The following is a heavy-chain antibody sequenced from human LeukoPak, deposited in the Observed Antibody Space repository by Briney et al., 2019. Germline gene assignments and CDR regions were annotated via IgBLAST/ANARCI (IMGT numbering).Heavy chain of an antibody. CDR2: INPNSGGT. J-gene: IGHJ4*02. Sequence: ASVKVSCKASGYTFTCYYMHWVGQAPGQGLEWMGWINPNSGGTNYAQKFQGRVTMTRDTSISTAYMELSRLRYDDTAVYYCARGYSYGYQHFDYWGQGTLVTVSS. CDR1: GYTFTCYY. V-gene: IGHV1-2*02. D-gene: IGHD5-18*01. CDR3: ARGYSYGYQHFDY.